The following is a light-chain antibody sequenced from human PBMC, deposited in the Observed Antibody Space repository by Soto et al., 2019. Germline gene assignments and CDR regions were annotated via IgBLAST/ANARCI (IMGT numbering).Light chain of an antibody. Sequence: DFVMTQAPDSLAVSLGERATINCKSSQSVLYNSNNKNHLGWFQQKPGHPPKLLIYGASFRPSGVPDRFSGSGSGTDFTLTISSLQAEDVAVYYCQKYNSAPWTFGQGTKVEIK. CDR1: QSVLYNSNNKNH. J-gene: IGKJ1*01. V-gene: IGKV4-1*01. CDR2: GAS. CDR3: QKYNSAPWT.